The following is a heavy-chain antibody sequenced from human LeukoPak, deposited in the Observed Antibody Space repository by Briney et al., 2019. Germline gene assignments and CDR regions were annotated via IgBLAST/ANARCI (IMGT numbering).Heavy chain of an antibody. J-gene: IGHJ4*02. D-gene: IGHD3-22*01. V-gene: IGHV3-23*01. CDR1: GITLSNYG. Sequence: GGSLRLSCAVSGITLSNYGMSWVRLAPGKGLEWVAGISDSGGRTNYADSVKGRFTISRDNSKNTLYLQMNSLRAEDTAVYFCAKRGVVIRVILVGFHKEAYYFDSWGQGALVTVSS. CDR3: AKRGVVIRVILVGFHKEAYYFDS. CDR2: ISDSGGRT.